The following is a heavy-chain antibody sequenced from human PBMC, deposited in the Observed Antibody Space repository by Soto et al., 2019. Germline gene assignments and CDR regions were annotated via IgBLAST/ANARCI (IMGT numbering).Heavy chain of an antibody. D-gene: IGHD5-18*01. J-gene: IGHJ6*02. V-gene: IGHV1-69*06. CDR3: ARDRIQLRLGKYSFNGMDV. Sequence: QVQLVQSGAEMRKPGSSLRVSCKASGGTFSDYAFSWVRQAPGLGLEWMGGIVPRFDSPNYAQKFGGRVTITADTSSSTVYMTLSSLTFDDTAVYFCARDRIQLRLGKYSFNGMDVWGQGTTIIVSS. CDR1: GGTFSDYA. CDR2: IVPRFDSP.